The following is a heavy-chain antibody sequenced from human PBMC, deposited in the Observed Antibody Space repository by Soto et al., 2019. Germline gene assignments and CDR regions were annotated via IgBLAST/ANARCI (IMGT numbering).Heavy chain of an antibody. CDR1: GFTFSNAW. CDR2: IKSKTDGGTT. J-gene: IGHJ4*01. V-gene: IGHV3-15*07. D-gene: IGHD3-22*01. Sequence: EVQLVESGGGLVKPGGSLRLSCAASGFTFSNAWINWVRQAPGKGLEWVGRIKSKTDGGTTDYAAPVKGRFAISRDNSKYMVYLQMNKLKTEDTGISYCTTDSYSTMILVRFDYWGHGTLVTVSS. CDR3: TTDSYSTMILVRFDY.